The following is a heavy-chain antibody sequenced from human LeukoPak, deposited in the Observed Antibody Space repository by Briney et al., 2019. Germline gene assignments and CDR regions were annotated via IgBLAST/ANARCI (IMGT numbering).Heavy chain of an antibody. CDR2: INPNSGGT. CDR3: ARVDPRPATRAFDI. D-gene: IGHD2-15*01. J-gene: IGHJ3*02. Sequence: ASVKVSCKASGYTFTGYYMHWVRQAPGQGLEWMGWINPNSGGTNYAQKFQGRVTMTRDTSISTAYMELSRLRSDDTAVYYCARVDPRPATRAFDIWGQGTMVTVSS. CDR1: GYTFTGYY. V-gene: IGHV1-2*02.